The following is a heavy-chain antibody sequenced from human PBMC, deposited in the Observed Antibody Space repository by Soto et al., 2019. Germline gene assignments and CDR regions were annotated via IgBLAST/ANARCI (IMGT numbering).Heavy chain of an antibody. CDR2: ISSSSSYI. J-gene: IGHJ6*02. CDR3: ARDLGRGGPFYYYGMDV. V-gene: IGHV3-21*01. CDR1: GFTFSSYS. D-gene: IGHD2-15*01. Sequence: PGGSLRLSCAASGFTFSSYSMNWVRQAPGKGLEWVSSISSSSSYIYYADSVKGRFTISRDNSKNTLYLQMNSLRAEDTAVYYCARDLGRGGPFYYYGMDVWGQGTTVTVSS.